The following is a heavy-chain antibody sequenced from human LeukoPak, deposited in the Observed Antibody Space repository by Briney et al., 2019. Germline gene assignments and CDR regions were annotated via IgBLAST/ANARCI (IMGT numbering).Heavy chain of an antibody. J-gene: IGHJ5*02. Sequence: SETLSLTCTVSGGSISSRSHYWGWIRQPPGKGLEWIGSIYYSGSADYDPSLKSRVTISVDTSKNQFSLRLTSVTAADTAVYYCARETYYRGGSFNWFDPWGQGTQVTVSS. CDR1: GGSISSRSHY. CDR3: ARETYYRGGSFNWFDP. D-gene: IGHD1-26*01. V-gene: IGHV4-39*07. CDR2: IYYSGSA.